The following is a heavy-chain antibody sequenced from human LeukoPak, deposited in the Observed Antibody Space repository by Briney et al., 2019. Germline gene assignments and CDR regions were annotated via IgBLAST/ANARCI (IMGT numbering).Heavy chain of an antibody. J-gene: IGHJ4*02. Sequence: SETLSLTCTVSGDSISSYYWSWIRQPPGKGLEWIGYIYNSGSTNYNPSLKSRVTMSVDTSKNHMSLKLSSVTAADTAVYYCARGTEYFDSFDYWGQGTLVTVSS. D-gene: IGHD3-9*01. CDR3: ARGTEYFDSFDY. CDR2: IYNSGST. V-gene: IGHV4-59*12. CDR1: GDSISSYY.